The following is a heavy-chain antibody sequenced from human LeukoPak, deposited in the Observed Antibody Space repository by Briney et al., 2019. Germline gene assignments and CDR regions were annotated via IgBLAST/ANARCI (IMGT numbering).Heavy chain of an antibody. J-gene: IGHJ5*02. Sequence: ETLSLTCTVSDGAIAGYSWSWIRQPPGKGLEWIGYIYYSGDTNYNPSLQSRVTVSVDTSKNQFSLKLTSVTAADTAVYYCVRGPYGSGISNWFDPWGQGTLVIVSS. CDR2: IYYSGDT. D-gene: IGHD3-10*01. CDR3: VRGPYGSGISNWFDP. CDR1: DGAIAGYS. V-gene: IGHV4-59*01.